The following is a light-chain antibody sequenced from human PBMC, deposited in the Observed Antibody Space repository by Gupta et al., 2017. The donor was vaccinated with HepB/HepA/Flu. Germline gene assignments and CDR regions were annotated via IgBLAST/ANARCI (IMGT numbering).Light chain of an antibody. J-gene: IGKJ4*01. V-gene: IGKV3-20*01. CDR2: VAS. CDR3: QQCSSSPLT. CDR1: QRVSSSF. Sequence: IVLTQSPATLSLSPAERATLSCRSSQRVSSSFLAWYQQKPGQAPRLLIYVASSRATGIPDRFSGSGSGTDFTLTISRLEPEDFAVYYCQQCSSSPLTFGGGTKVEIK.